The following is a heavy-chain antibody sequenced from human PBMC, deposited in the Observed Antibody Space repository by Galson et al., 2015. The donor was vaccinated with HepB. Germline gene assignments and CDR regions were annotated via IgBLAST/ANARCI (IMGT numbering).Heavy chain of an antibody. D-gene: IGHD5-12*01. Sequence: SLRLSCAASGFTFSAYSMHWVRQAPGKGLEYVSGISDDGASTHYVDSVKGRFTISRDNSKNMLSLQMSSLRAEDTAVYYCVNKYSGYDYPTYWGQGTLVAVSS. V-gene: IGHV3-64D*09. J-gene: IGHJ4*02. CDR3: VNKYSGYDYPTY. CDR1: GFTFSAYS. CDR2: ISDDGAST.